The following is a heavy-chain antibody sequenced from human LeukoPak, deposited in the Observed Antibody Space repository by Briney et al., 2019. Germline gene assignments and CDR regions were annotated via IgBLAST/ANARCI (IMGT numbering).Heavy chain of an antibody. V-gene: IGHV3-64*02. D-gene: IGHD6-19*01. J-gene: IGHJ4*02. CDR3: ARGPSSGWYYVAY. CDR2: ISNNGGST. Sequence: RGGSLRLSCAASGFTFRKYAMHWVRQAPGKGLEYVSAISNNGGSTFYADSVQGRFTISRDNSKNTLYLQMNSLRAEDTAVYYCARGPSSGWYYVAYWGQATLVTVSS. CDR1: GFTFRKYA.